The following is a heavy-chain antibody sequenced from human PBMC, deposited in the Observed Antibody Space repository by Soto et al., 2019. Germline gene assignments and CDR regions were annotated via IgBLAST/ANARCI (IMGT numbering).Heavy chain of an antibody. CDR3: ARVFLYNWNPYQIDY. J-gene: IGHJ4*02. D-gene: IGHD1-20*01. CDR1: GGTFSSYA. V-gene: IGHV1-69*13. Sequence: GASVKVSCKASGGTFSSYAISWVRQAPGQGLEWMGGIIPIFGTANYAQKFQGRVTITADESTSTAYMELSSLRSEDTAVYYCARVFLYNWNPYQIDYWGQGTLVTVSS. CDR2: IIPIFGTA.